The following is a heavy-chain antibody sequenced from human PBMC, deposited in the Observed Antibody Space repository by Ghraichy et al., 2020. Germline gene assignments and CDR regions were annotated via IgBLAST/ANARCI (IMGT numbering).Heavy chain of an antibody. CDR2: IYSGGST. CDR3: ARDRGGSSSTGDYYYGMDV. V-gene: IGHV3-53*04. J-gene: IGHJ6*02. D-gene: IGHD2-8*02. CDR1: GFTVSSNY. Sequence: LSLTCAASGFTVSSNYMSWVRQAPGKGLEWVSVIYSGGSTYYADSVKGRFTISRHNSKNTLYLQMNSLRAEDTAVYYCARDRGGSSSTGDYYYGMDVWGQGTTVTVSS.